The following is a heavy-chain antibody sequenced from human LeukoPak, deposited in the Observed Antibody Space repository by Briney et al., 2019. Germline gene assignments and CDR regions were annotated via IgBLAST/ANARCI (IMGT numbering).Heavy chain of an antibody. CDR2: TYYSGST. CDR3: ARRSRAVYYYMDV. CDR1: GGSISSYY. V-gene: IGHV4-59*12. D-gene: IGHD6-13*01. Sequence: SETLSLTCTVSGGSISSYYWSWIRQPPGKGLEWIGYTYYSGSTNYNPSLKSRVTISVDTSKNQFSLKLSSVTAADTAVYYCARRSRAVYYYMDVWGKGTTVTVSS. J-gene: IGHJ6*03.